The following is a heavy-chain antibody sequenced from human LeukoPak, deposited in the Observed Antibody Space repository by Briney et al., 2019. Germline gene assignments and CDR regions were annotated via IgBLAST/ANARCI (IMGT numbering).Heavy chain of an antibody. J-gene: IGHJ4*02. D-gene: IGHD6-19*01. Sequence: GGSLRLSCAASGFTFSTYEMPWVRQAPGKGLEWVSDISSSGSTMYYADSVKGRFTTSRDNAKNLLYLQMHSLRAEDTAVYYCSLLAVASPQDYWGQGTLVTVSS. V-gene: IGHV3-48*03. CDR3: SLLAVASPQDY. CDR1: GFTFSTYE. CDR2: ISSSGSTM.